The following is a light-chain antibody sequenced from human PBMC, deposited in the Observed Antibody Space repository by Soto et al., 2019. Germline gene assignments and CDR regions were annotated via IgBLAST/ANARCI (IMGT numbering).Light chain of an antibody. Sequence: DIVLTQSPGTLSLSPGERATLSCRASQTIYSNVAWYQQRPGQPPRLLIYRSSSRATGIPARFSGSGSGTEFTLTINSLQSEDFAVYYCQQYQNLWTFGQGTKVEIK. CDR3: QQYQNLWT. V-gene: IGKV3-15*01. CDR2: RSS. J-gene: IGKJ1*01. CDR1: QTIYSN.